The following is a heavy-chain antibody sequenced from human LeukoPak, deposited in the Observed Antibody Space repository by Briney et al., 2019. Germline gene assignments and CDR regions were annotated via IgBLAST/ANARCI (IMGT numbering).Heavy chain of an antibody. D-gene: IGHD6-19*01. Sequence: GGSLRLSCAASAFTFSSFAMSWVRQAPGKGLEWVSAISGSTYYANSVKGRFTISRDNSKNTLYLQMNSPRAEDTAVYYCAKQVAGLGVADYWGQGTLVTVSS. CDR2: ISGST. J-gene: IGHJ4*02. V-gene: IGHV3-23*01. CDR3: AKQVAGLGVADY. CDR1: AFTFSSFA.